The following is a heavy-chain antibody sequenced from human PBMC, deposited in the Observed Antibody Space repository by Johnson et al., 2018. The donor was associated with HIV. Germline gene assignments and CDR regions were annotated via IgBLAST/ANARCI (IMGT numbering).Heavy chain of an antibody. J-gene: IGHJ3*02. CDR3: ARIKRSLLWYDAFDI. Sequence: QVQLVESGGGVVQPGRSLRLSCAASGLTFSDYAMHWVRQAPGKGLEWVAVISYDGSNKYYADSVKGRFTISRDNSKNTLYLQMNSLRAEDTAVYYCARIKRSLLWYDAFDIWGQGTMVTVSS. CDR1: GLTFSDYA. CDR2: ISYDGSNK. D-gene: IGHD3-10*01. V-gene: IGHV3-30-3*01.